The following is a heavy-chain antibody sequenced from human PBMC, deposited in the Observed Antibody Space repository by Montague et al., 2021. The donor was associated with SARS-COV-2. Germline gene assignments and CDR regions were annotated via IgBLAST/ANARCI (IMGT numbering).Heavy chain of an antibody. Sequence: SETLSLTCAVYGGSFSNYYWSWIRQPPGKGLEWIGYIYYSGSTNYNPSLKSRVTISVDTSKNQFSLKLTSVTAADTAVYYCARGRDGYYHRSALFDCWGQGTLVTVSS. V-gene: IGHV4-59*01. J-gene: IGHJ4*02. D-gene: IGHD3-22*01. CDR2: IYYSGST. CDR3: ARGRDGYYHRSALFDC. CDR1: GGSFSNYY.